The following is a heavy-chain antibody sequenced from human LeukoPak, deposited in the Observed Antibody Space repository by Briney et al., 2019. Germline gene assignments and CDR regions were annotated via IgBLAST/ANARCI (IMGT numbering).Heavy chain of an antibody. V-gene: IGHV4-4*07. CDR2: IYTSGGT. CDR1: GGSISSYY. J-gene: IGHJ4*02. Sequence: SETLSLTCTVSGGSISSYYWSWIRQPAGKGLEWIGRIYTSGGTNYNPSLKSRVTMSVDTSKNQFSLKLSSVTAADTAVYYCARGEGDYGGNYLRYFDYWGQGTLVTVSS. CDR3: ARGEGDYGGNYLRYFDY. D-gene: IGHD4-23*01.